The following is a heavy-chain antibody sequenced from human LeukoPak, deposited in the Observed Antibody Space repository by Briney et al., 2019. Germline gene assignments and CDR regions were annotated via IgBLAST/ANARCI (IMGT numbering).Heavy chain of an antibody. J-gene: IGHJ3*02. D-gene: IGHD3-22*01. CDR3: ANDGAYYDSSTDAFDI. CDR1: GFTFSSFG. CDR2: ISGSGGST. V-gene: IGHV3-23*01. Sequence: GGSLRLSCAASGFTFSSFGMSWVRQAPGKGLEWVSAISGSGGSTYYADSVKGRFIISRDNSKNTLYLQMNSLRAEDTAVYYCANDGAYYDSSTDAFDIWGQGTMVTVSS.